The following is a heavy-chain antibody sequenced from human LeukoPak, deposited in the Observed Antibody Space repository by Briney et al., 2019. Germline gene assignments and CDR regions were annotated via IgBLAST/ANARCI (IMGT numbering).Heavy chain of an antibody. Sequence: SGGSLRLSCAASGSTFSSYWMHWVRQGPGKGLVWVSRINRDGSSTTYADSVKGRFTISRDNAKNTLYLQMNSLRAEDTAVYYCARASNPWLQLSWGQGTLVTVSS. CDR2: INRDGSST. CDR1: GSTFSSYW. D-gene: IGHD5-24*01. CDR3: ARASNPWLQLS. J-gene: IGHJ4*02. V-gene: IGHV3-74*01.